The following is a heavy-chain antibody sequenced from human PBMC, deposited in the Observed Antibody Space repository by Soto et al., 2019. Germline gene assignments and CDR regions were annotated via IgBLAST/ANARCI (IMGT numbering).Heavy chain of an antibody. CDR2: IIPIFGTA. V-gene: IGHV1-69*13. CDR3: ARDRLYCSGGSCIGYFDY. D-gene: IGHD2-15*01. Sequence: SVKVSCKASGGTFSSYAISWVRQAPGQGLEWMGGIIPIFGTANYAQKFQGRVTITADESTSTAYMELSSLRSEDTAVYYCARDRLYCSGGSCIGYFDYWGQGTLVTVSS. CDR1: GGTFSSYA. J-gene: IGHJ4*02.